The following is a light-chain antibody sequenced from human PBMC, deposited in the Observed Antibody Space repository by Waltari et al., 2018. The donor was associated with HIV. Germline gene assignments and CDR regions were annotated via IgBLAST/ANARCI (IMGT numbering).Light chain of an antibody. CDR2: EVS. CDR3: SSYTSSSTLV. Sequence: QSALTQPASVSGSPGPSITISCTGTSSDVGGYNYVSWYQQPPGKAPKLMIYEVSNRPSGVSNRFSGSKSGNTASLTISGLQAEDEADYYCSSYTSSSTLVLGGGTKLTVL. V-gene: IGLV2-14*01. J-gene: IGLJ2*01. CDR1: SSDVGGYNY.